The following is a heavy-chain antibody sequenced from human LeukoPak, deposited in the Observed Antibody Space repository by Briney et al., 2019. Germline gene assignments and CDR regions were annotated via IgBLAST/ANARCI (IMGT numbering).Heavy chain of an antibody. CDR2: IYYSGST. CDR1: GGSFSSYY. D-gene: IGHD1-26*01. V-gene: IGHV4-39*01. J-gene: IGHJ4*02. Sequence: SETLSLTCAVYGGSFSSYYWGWIRQPPGKGLKWIGSIYYSGSTYYNPSLKNRVTISVDTPKNRFSLKLSSVTAADTAVYHCASLRERSYYARGFDYWGRGTLVTVSS. CDR3: ASLRERSYYARGFDY.